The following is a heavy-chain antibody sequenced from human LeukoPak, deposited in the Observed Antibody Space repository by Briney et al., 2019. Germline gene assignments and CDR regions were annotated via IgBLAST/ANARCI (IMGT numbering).Heavy chain of an antibody. Sequence: GGSLRLSCAASGFTFSSYAMHWVRQAPGKGLEWVGFIRSKTHGGTTEFAAPVKGRFSISRDDSKRIAYLQMNSLKTEDTAVYYCTIDGIPETNWSGYYIDYWGQGTLVTVSS. CDR2: IRSKTHGGTT. CDR1: GFTFSSYA. D-gene: IGHD3-3*01. J-gene: IGHJ4*02. CDR3: TIDGIPETNWSGYYIDY. V-gene: IGHV3-49*04.